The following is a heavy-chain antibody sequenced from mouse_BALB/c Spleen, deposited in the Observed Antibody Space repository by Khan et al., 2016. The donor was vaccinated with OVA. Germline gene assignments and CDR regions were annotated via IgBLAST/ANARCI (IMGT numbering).Heavy chain of an antibody. J-gene: IGHJ3*01. V-gene: IGHV3-8*02. CDR2: MIYTGYT. CDR3: ARSDDRYAFAY. Sequence: VQLKESGPSLVKPSQTLSLTCSVTGDSITSGYWSWIRKFPGNKLEYMGYMIYTGYTDYNPSLKSRLAITRHTSTMQYYRQLNSETTEDTATSCYARSDDRYAFAYWGQGTLVTVSA. D-gene: IGHD2-14*01. CDR1: GDSITSGY.